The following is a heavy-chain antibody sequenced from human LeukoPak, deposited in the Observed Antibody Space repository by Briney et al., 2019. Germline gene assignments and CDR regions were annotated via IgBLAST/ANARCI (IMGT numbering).Heavy chain of an antibody. CDR3: VRHYGSGKPWFDS. V-gene: IGHV4-30-2*01. J-gene: IGHJ5*01. Sequence: SETLSLTCSVSGGSITSGAFYWNWIRQPPGKGLEWIGYIFHGGSIYYNPSLKSRVTISVDRSKNRFSLNLSSVTAADTAVYYCVRHYGSGKPWFDSWGQGTLVTVSS. CDR2: IFHGGSI. CDR1: GGSITSGAFY. D-gene: IGHD3-10*01.